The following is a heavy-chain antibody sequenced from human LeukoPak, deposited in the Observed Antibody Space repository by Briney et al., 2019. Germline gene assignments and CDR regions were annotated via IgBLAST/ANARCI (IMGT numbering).Heavy chain of an antibody. CDR3: ARQTETYYYGSGSPNWFDP. V-gene: IGHV4-39*01. J-gene: IGHJ5*02. D-gene: IGHD3-10*01. Sequence: SESLSLTCTVSGGSISSSSYYWGWIRQSPGKGLEWIGSIYYSGSTYYNPSLKSRVTISVDTSKSQFSLKLSSVTAADTAVYYCARQTETYYYGSGSPNWFDPWGQGTLVTVSS. CDR2: IYYSGST. CDR1: GGSISSSSYY.